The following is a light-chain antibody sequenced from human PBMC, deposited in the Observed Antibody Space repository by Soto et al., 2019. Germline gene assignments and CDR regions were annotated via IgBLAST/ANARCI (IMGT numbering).Light chain of an antibody. CDR1: SSNIGTYT. J-gene: IGLJ2*01. CDR3: AGWDDSLNGVV. Sequence: QSALTQPPSASGTPGQRVTISCSGSSSNIGTYTVNWYQQLPGTAPKLLIHSNNQRPSGVPDRFSGSKSGSSASLAISGLQSEDEADYYCAGWDDSLNGVVFGGGTKVTVL. V-gene: IGLV1-44*01. CDR2: SNN.